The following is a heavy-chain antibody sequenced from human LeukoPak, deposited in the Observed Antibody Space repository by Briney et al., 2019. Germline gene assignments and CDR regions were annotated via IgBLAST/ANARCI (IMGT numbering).Heavy chain of an antibody. D-gene: IGHD3-3*01. V-gene: IGHV3-53*01. Sequence: GGSLRLSCAASGFTVSSNYMSWVRQAPGKGLEWVSVIYCGGSTYYADSVKGRFTISRDNSKNTLYLQMNSLRAEDTAVYYCASAAYYDFWSGYYFSEYFQHWGQGTLVTVSS. J-gene: IGHJ1*01. CDR2: IYCGGST. CDR3: ASAAYYDFWSGYYFSEYFQH. CDR1: GFTVSSNY.